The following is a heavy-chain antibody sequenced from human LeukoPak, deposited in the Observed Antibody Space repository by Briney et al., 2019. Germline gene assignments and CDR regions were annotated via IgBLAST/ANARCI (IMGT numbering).Heavy chain of an antibody. J-gene: IGHJ4*02. Sequence: ASVKVSCKASGYTFTSYSMHWVRQAPGQRLEWMGWMNAGNGNTKYSQNFQGRVTFTRDTSANTAYMDLSSLRSEDTAVYYCARTSRSYCTNGVCYTVGIAAAGCFDYWGQGTLVTVSS. CDR3: ARTSRSYCTNGVCYTVGIAAAGCFDY. CDR1: GYTFTSYS. CDR2: MNAGNGNT. V-gene: IGHV1-3*01. D-gene: IGHD2-8*01.